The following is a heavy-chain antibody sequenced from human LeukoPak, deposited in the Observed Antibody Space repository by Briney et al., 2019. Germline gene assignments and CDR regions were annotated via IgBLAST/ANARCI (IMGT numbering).Heavy chain of an antibody. CDR3: ARDQGDWYFVRVYYYYYLDV. V-gene: IGHV1-2*02. J-gene: IGHJ6*03. Sequence: ASVKVSCKASGYTFTGYYIHWVRQAPGQGLEWMGWINPNSGGTNYAQKFQGRVTMTRDTSISTSYMELSRLRSDDTAVYYCARDQGDWYFVRVYYYYYLDVWGKGTTVTISS. CDR2: INPNSGGT. CDR1: GYTFTGYY. D-gene: IGHD3-10*02.